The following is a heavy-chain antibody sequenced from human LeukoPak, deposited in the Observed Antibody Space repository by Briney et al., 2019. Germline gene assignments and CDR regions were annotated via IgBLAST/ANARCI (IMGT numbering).Heavy chain of an antibody. CDR1: GYTFIGYY. CDR2: INPNSGDT. V-gene: IGHV1-2*02. J-gene: IGHJ4*02. CDR3: AKSAQYSSAWFTGSFDY. D-gene: IGHD6-13*01. Sequence: ASVKVSCKASGYTFIGYYLHWVRQAPGQGLQWVGWINPNSGDTHYAQMFQGRVTMTRDTSINTAYMELRRVRSDDTAVYYCAKSAQYSSAWFTGSFDYWGQGTLVTVSS.